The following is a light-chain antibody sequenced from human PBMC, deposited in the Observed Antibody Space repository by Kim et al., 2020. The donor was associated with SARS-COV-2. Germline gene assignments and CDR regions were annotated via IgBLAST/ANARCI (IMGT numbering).Light chain of an antibody. V-gene: IGKV2-30*02. CDR3: MQSVPWPYT. CDR2: KVS. J-gene: IGKJ2*01. Sequence: DVVLTQSPLSLPVTPGQAASISCRSSQSLVHTNENTYLSWFQQRPGQSPRRLIYKVSNRDSGVPDRFSGSGSGNDFTLKISSVEAEYVRIFYCMQSVPWPYTFGQGTKLEIK. CDR1: QSLVHTNENTY.